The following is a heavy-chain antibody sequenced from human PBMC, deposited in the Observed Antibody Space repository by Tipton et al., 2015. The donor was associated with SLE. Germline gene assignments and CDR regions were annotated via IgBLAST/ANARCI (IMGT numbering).Heavy chain of an antibody. J-gene: IGHJ4*02. CDR3: ARDFRRITMVQGAIITAAYFDY. V-gene: IGHV4-38-2*02. D-gene: IGHD3-10*01. CDR2: IYHSGST. CDR1: GASITSHY. Sequence: TLSLTCTVSGASITSHYWHWIRQPPGKGLEWIGSIYHSGSTYYNPSLKSRVTISVDTSKNQFSLKLSSVTAADTAVYYCARDFRRITMVQGAIITAAYFDYWGQGTLVTVSS.